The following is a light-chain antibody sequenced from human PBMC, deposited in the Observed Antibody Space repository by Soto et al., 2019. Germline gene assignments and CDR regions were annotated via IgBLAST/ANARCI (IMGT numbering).Light chain of an antibody. Sequence: VLTHSPVTLSFSPGERATLSCRASQSFRGLLAWYQQKPGQAPRLLIYDAYNRATGIPPRFSGSGSGTDFTLTISDVQPEDFALYYCHQRQSWPRTFGQGTMVDVK. CDR2: DAY. V-gene: IGKV3-11*01. CDR3: HQRQSWPRT. CDR1: QSFRGL. J-gene: IGKJ1*01.